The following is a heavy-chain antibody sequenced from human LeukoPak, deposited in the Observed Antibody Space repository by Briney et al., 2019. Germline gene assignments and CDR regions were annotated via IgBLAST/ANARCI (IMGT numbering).Heavy chain of an antibody. J-gene: IGHJ4*02. D-gene: IGHD6-13*01. V-gene: IGHV6-1*01. CDR1: GDSLSSNSAA. CDR3: ARGVFGSSWYSYYFDY. CDR2: TYYRSKWYN. Sequence: PSQTLSLTCAISGDSLSSNSAAWHWIRQSPSRGLEWLGRTYYRSKWYNDYAVSVKSRITINPDTSKNQFSLQLNSVTPEDTAVYYCARGVFGSSWYSYYFDYWGQGTLVTVSS.